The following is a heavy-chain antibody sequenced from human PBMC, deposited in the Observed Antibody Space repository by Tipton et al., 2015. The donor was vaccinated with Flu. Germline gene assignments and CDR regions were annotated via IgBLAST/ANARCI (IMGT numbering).Heavy chain of an antibody. V-gene: IGHV3-11*04. CDR2: ISSSGSTI. CDR3: ARAAYCGGDCYSSSGDYYYYGMDV. Sequence: SLRLSCAASGFTFSDYYMSWIRQAPGKGLEWVSYISSSGSTIYYADSVKGRFTISRDNAKNSLYLQMNSLRAEDTAVYYRARAAYCGGDCYSSSGDYYYYGMDVWGQGTTVTVSS. J-gene: IGHJ6*02. D-gene: IGHD2-21*02. CDR1: GFTFSDYY.